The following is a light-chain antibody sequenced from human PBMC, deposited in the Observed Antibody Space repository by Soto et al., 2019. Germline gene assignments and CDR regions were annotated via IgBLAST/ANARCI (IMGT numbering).Light chain of an antibody. CDR2: EVS. J-gene: IGLJ2*01. V-gene: IGLV2-14*01. CDR3: SSYTSSSTLVV. Sequence: QSVLTQPASVSGSPGQSITISCTGTSSDVGGYNYVSWYQQHPGKAPKLMIFEVSYRPSGVSDRFSGSKSGITASLTISGLQAEDEADYYCSSYTSSSTLVVFGGGTKVTVL. CDR1: SSDVGGYNY.